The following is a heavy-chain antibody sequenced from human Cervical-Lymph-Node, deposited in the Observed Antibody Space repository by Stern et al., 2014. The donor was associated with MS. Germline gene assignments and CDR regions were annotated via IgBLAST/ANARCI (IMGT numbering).Heavy chain of an antibody. D-gene: IGHD3-22*01. Sequence: VQLVESGPGLVKPSETLSLTCTVSGGSINTNYYYWAWIRQRPGKGLEWIGSIYYSGRTHYNPSLKSRVTISLATPNTRFSRSLGSVTAADTAVYYCARQTTSSYYYDSSGCFDYWGQGTLVTVSS. CDR1: GGSINTNYYY. CDR2: IYYSGRT. V-gene: IGHV4-39*01. CDR3: ARQTTSSYYYDSSGCFDY. J-gene: IGHJ4*02.